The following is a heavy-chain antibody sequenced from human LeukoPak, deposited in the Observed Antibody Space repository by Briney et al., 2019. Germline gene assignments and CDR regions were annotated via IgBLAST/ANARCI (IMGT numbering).Heavy chain of an antibody. V-gene: IGHV3-53*01. CDR1: GFTVSNNY. Sequence: GGSLRLSCAASGFTVSNNYMSWVRQAPGKGLEWVSVLYSGGGTYYADSVKGRFAISRDYSRNTLYLQMNSLRAEDTAVYYCARIWALGSSSWYVPDCWGQGTLVTVSS. D-gene: IGHD6-13*01. J-gene: IGHJ4*02. CDR2: LYSGGGT. CDR3: ARIWALGSSSWYVPDC.